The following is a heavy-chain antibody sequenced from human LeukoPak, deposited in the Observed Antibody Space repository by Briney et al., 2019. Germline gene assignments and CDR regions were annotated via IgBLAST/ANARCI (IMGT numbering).Heavy chain of an antibody. V-gene: IGHV1-69*05. Sequence: ASVKVSCKASGGTFSSYAISWVRQAPGQGLEWMGGIIPIFGTANYAQKFQGRVTITTDESTSTAYMELSSLRSEDTAVYYCATDLGWEPVAVGYYWGQGTLVTVSS. D-gene: IGHD6-19*01. CDR3: ATDLGWEPVAVGYY. CDR1: GGTFSSYA. J-gene: IGHJ4*02. CDR2: IIPIFGTA.